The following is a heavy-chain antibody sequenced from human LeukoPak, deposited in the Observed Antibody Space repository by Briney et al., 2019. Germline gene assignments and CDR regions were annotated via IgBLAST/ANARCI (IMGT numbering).Heavy chain of an antibody. Sequence: VKVSCKASGGTFSSYAISWVRQAPGQGLEWMGGIIPIFGTANYAQKFQGRVTITTDESTSTAYMELSRLRSEDTAVYYCARSVVTGDPFGRLEGFDYWGQGTLVTVSS. D-gene: IGHD7-27*01. CDR2: IIPIFGTA. V-gene: IGHV1-69*05. J-gene: IGHJ4*02. CDR1: GGTFSSYA. CDR3: ARSVVTGDPFGRLEGFDY.